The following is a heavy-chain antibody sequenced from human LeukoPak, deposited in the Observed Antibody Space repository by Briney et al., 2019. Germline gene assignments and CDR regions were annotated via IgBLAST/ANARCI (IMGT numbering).Heavy chain of an antibody. J-gene: IGHJ3*02. Sequence: GGSLRLSCAASELTFSSYAMSWVRQAPGKGLEWVSAISGSGRNTYYADSVKGRFTISRDNSKNTLYLQMNSLRAEDTAVYYCAKPLGVFGVGYNGFDIWGQGTMVTVSS. CDR1: ELTFSSYA. CDR2: ISGSGRNT. CDR3: AKPLGVFGVGYNGFDI. V-gene: IGHV3-23*01. D-gene: IGHD3-3*01.